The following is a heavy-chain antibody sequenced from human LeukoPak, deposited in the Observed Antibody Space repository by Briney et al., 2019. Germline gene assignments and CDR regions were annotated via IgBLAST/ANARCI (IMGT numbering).Heavy chain of an antibody. CDR2: IWYDGSNK. D-gene: IGHD2-15*01. V-gene: IGHV3-33*08. CDR3: ARDRGCSGGSCYGIIDY. Sequence: PAGSLTLSCAASGFTFSSYCMHWVRQAPGKGLEWVAVIWYDGSNKYYADSVKGRFTISRDNYTLYLQMNSLRGEDTAVYYCARDRGCSGGSCYGIIDYWGQGTLVTVSS. J-gene: IGHJ4*02. CDR1: GFTFSSYC.